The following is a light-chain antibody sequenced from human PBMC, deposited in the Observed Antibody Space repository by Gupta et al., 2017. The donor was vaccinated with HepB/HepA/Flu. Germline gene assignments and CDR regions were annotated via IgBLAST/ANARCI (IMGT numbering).Light chain of an antibody. V-gene: IGKV2-28*01. CDR1: QSLLHSNGYND. CDR2: LGS. Sequence: DIVMTQSPLSLPVTPGEPASISCRSSQSLLHSNGYNDLDWYLQKPGQSPQLLIYLGSNRASGVPDRLGGSGAGTDFILNIRRVEAEDVGLYYCRQAIQTPRTFGRGTKVEIK. CDR3: RQAIQTPRT. J-gene: IGKJ4*01.